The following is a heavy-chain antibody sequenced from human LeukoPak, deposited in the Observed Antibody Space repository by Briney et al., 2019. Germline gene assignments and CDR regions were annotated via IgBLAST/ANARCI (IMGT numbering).Heavy chain of an antibody. D-gene: IGHD4-23*01. V-gene: IGHV3-48*04. CDR3: ARDTYGGNPGGY. Sequence: PGGSLRLSCAASGFTFNTYTMNWVRQAPGKGLEWISYLSSGSDSIFYADSVKGRFTISRDNAKNSLYLQMNSLRAEDTAVYYCARDTYGGNPGGYWGQGTLVTVSS. CDR2: LSSGSDSI. CDR1: GFTFNTYT. J-gene: IGHJ4*02.